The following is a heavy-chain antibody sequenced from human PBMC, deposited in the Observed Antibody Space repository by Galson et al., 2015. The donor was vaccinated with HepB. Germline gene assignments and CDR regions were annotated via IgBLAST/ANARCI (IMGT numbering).Heavy chain of an antibody. D-gene: IGHD6-6*01. V-gene: IGHV3-21*01. J-gene: IGHJ4*02. CDR3: ARGGISPRLPADY. CDR2: ISSSSDYI. Sequence: SLRLSCAASGFTFSSYTMNWVRQAPGKGLEWVSSISSSSDYISYADSVKGRFTSSRDNAKNSLFLQMNSLRAEDTAVYYCARGGISPRLPADYWGQGTLVTVSS. CDR1: GFTFSSYT.